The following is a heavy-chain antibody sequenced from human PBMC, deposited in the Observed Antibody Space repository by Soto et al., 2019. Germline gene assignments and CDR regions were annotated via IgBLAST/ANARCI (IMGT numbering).Heavy chain of an antibody. CDR2: IWYDGSNK. D-gene: IGHD5-18*01. CDR3: AKAGGRYSYGS. V-gene: IGHV3-33*06. Sequence: GGSLRLSCAASGFTFSSYGMHWVRQAPGKGLEWVAVIWYDGSNKYYADSVKGRFTISRDNSKNTLYLQMNSLRAEDTAVYYCAKAGGRYSYGSWGQGTLVTVSS. CDR1: GFTFSSYG. J-gene: IGHJ5*02.